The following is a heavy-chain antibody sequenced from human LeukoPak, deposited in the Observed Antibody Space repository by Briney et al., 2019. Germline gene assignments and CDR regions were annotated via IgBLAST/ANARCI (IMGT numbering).Heavy chain of an antibody. V-gene: IGHV3-7*05. J-gene: IGHJ4*02. D-gene: IGHD3-10*01. CDR3: ARGRGPAY. CDR2: INEDGSEM. Sequence: GGSLRLSCAASGFTFSSYWMSWVRQAPGKGLEWVANINEDGSEMYYVDSVKGRFNISRDNAMNSLYLQMSGLRAEDTAIYYCARGRGPAYWGQGTLVTVSS. CDR1: GFTFSSYW.